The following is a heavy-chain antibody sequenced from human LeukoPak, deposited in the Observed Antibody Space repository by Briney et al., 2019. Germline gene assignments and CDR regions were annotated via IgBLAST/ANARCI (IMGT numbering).Heavy chain of an antibody. Sequence: PSETLSLTCTVSGGSISSYYWSWIRQPPGKGLEWIGYIYYSGSTNYNPSLKSRVTISVDTSKNQFSLKLSSVTAADTALYYCARNMGAFDIWGQGTMVTVSS. CDR3: ARNMGAFDI. D-gene: IGHD2/OR15-2a*01. J-gene: IGHJ3*02. V-gene: IGHV4-59*01. CDR2: IYYSGST. CDR1: GGSISSYY.